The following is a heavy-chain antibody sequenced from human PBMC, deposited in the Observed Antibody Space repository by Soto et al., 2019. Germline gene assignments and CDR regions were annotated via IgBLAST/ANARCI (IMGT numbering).Heavy chain of an antibody. CDR2: INHSGST. CDR1: GGSFSGYY. V-gene: IGHV4-34*01. J-gene: IGHJ4*02. Sequence: SETLSLTCAVYGGSFSGYYWSWIRQPPGKGLEWIGEINHSGSTNYNPSLKSRVTISVDTSKNQFSLKLSSVTAADTAVYYCARAHLGLIAVAGNFDYWGQGTLVTVS. CDR3: ARAHLGLIAVAGNFDY. D-gene: IGHD6-19*01.